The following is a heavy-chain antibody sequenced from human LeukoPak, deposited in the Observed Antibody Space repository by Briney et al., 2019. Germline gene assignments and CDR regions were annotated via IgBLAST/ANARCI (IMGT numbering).Heavy chain of an antibody. Sequence: GGSLRLSCAASGFTFSSYSMNWVRQAPGKGLEWVSYISSSSSTIFYADSVKGRFTISRDNAKNSLYLQMNSLRDEDTAVYYCARAGIAVRPIYFDYWGQGTLVTVSS. V-gene: IGHV3-48*02. CDR3: ARAGIAVRPIYFDY. J-gene: IGHJ4*02. CDR2: ISSSSSTI. CDR1: GFTFSSYS. D-gene: IGHD6-6*01.